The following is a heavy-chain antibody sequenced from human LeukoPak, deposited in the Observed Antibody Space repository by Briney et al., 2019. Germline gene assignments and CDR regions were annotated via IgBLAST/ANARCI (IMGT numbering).Heavy chain of an antibody. Sequence: ASVKVSCKASGGTFSSYAISWVRQAPGQGLEWMGGIILIFGTANYAQKFQGRVTITADKSTSTAYMELSSLRSEDTAVYYCARDASLGYCSGGSCYMSGDAFDIWGQGTMVTVSS. CDR1: GGTFSSYA. D-gene: IGHD2-15*01. V-gene: IGHV1-69*06. CDR2: IILIFGTA. J-gene: IGHJ3*02. CDR3: ARDASLGYCSGGSCYMSGDAFDI.